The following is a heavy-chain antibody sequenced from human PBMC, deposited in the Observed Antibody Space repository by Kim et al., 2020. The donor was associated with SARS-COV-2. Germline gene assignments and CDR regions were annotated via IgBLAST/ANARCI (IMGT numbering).Heavy chain of an antibody. V-gene: IGHV1-69*13. Sequence: SVKVSCKASGGTFSSYAISWVRQAPGQGLEWMGGIIPIFGTANYAQKFQGRVTITADESTSTAYMELSSLRSEDTAVYYCARDPAIPKTYNWNYDYYYYYGMDVWGQGTTVTVSS. D-gene: IGHD1-7*01. CDR2: IIPIFGTA. CDR3: ARDPAIPKTYNWNYDYYYYYGMDV. J-gene: IGHJ6*02. CDR1: GGTFSSYA.